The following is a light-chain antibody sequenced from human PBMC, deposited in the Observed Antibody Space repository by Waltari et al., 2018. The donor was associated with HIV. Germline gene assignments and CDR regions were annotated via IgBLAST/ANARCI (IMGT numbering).Light chain of an antibody. J-gene: IGLJ3*02. Sequence: QSSLTQPRSVSGSPGQSVTISCTGTSSHVGGYTYVSWYQQHPGKAPKRMIYDVSKRPSGVPDRFSGSKSGNTASLTISGLQAEDEADYYCCSYAGSYTLVFGGGTKLTVL. CDR3: CSYAGSYTLV. CDR2: DVS. V-gene: IGLV2-11*01. CDR1: SSHVGGYTY.